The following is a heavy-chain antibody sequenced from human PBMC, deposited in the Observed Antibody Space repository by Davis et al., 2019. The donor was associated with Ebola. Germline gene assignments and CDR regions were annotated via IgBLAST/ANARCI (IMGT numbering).Heavy chain of an antibody. Sequence: SETLSLTCAVYGGSFSGYYWSWIRQPPGKGLEWIGEINYSGLTNYNPSLKSRVTISRDTSKNQFSLKLSSVTAAGTAMYYCARDYYDSNGYLYYFDSWGQGTLVTVSS. CDR1: GGSFSGYY. J-gene: IGHJ4*02. D-gene: IGHD3-22*01. V-gene: IGHV4-34*01. CDR2: INYSGLT. CDR3: ARDYYDSNGYLYYFDS.